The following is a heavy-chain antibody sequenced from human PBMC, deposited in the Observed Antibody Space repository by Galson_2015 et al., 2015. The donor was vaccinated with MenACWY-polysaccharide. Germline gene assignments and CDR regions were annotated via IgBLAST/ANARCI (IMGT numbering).Heavy chain of an antibody. V-gene: IGHV3-30-3*01. CDR2: ISYDASNK. Sequence: SLRLSCAASGFTFNSFAMHWVRQAPGKGLEWVALISYDASNKFYADSLKGRFTISRDNSRNTLYLQMDSLRAEDTALYYCARSHYDSSVGWFDPWGQGTLVTVSS. J-gene: IGHJ5*02. CDR1: GFTFNSFA. D-gene: IGHD3-22*01. CDR3: ARSHYDSSVGWFDP.